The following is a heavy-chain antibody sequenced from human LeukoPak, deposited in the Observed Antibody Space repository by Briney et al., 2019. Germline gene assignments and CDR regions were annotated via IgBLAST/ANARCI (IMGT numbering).Heavy chain of an antibody. CDR1: GFTFSSYS. CDR2: ISSSSNYI. D-gene: IGHD5-12*01. CDR3: ARGSYDHFDY. J-gene: IGHJ4*02. Sequence: GGSLRLSCAASGFTFSSYSMNWVRQAPGKGLEWVSSISSSSNYIYYADSVKGRFTISRDNAKNSLYLQIISLRAEDTAVYYCARGSYDHFDYWGQGTLVSVSS. V-gene: IGHV3-21*01.